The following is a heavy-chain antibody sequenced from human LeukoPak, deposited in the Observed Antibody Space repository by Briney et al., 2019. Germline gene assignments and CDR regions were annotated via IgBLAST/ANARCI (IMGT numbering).Heavy chain of an antibody. CDR2: IYPGDSDT. CDR1: GYSFTGYW. J-gene: IGHJ6*02. V-gene: IGHV5-51*01. Sequence: GESLKISCKGSGYSFTGYWIGWVRQMPGKGLEWMGIIYPGDSDTRYGPSFQGQVTISADKSISTAYLQWSSLKASDTAMYYCARQGCSGGSCYSDYYYYGMDVWGQGTTVTVSS. CDR3: ARQGCSGGSCYSDYYYYGMDV. D-gene: IGHD2-15*01.